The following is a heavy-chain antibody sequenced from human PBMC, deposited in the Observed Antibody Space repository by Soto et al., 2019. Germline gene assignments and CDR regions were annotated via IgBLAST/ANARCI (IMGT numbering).Heavy chain of an antibody. Sequence: PGGSLRLSCAASGFTFDDYGMSWVRQAPGKGLEWVSGINWNGGSTGYADSVKGRFTISRDNAKNSLYLQMNILRAENTALYYCGRDAGHHFVGDPLFDYWGQGTLVTVSS. D-gene: IGHD1-26*01. V-gene: IGHV3-20*04. CDR3: GRDAGHHFVGDPLFDY. CDR1: GFTFDDYG. J-gene: IGHJ4*02. CDR2: INWNGGST.